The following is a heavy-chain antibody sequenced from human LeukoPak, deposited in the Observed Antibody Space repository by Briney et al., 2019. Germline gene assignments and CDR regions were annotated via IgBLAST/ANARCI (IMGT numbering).Heavy chain of an antibody. CDR3: AGASSGYYFPFDY. D-gene: IGHD3-22*01. CDR1: GGSFSGYY. Sequence: SETLSLTCAVYGGSFSGYYWSWIRQPPGKGLEWIGYVYNSGSTNYNSSLKSRVTISVDTSKNQFSLRLTSVTAADTAVYYCAGASSGYYFPFDYWGQGTLVTVSS. CDR2: VYNSGST. J-gene: IGHJ4*02. V-gene: IGHV4-59*08.